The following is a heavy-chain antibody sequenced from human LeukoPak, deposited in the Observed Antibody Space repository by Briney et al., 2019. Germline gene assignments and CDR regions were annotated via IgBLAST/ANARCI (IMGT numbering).Heavy chain of an antibody. CDR3: AREDYYGSGSYPDY. J-gene: IGHJ4*02. CDR2: ISYDGSNK. Sequence: GGSLRLSCAASGFTFSSYAMHWVRQAPGKGLEWVAVISYDGSNKYYADSVKGRFTISRDNSKNTLYLQMNSLRADDTAVYYCAREDYYGSGSYPDYWGQGTLVTVSS. D-gene: IGHD3-10*01. V-gene: IGHV3-30*04. CDR1: GFTFSSYA.